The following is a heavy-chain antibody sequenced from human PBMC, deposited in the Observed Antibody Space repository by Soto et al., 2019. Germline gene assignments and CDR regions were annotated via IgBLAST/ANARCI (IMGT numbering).Heavy chain of an antibody. CDR3: ASRGDYGDYRQFDY. CDR2: IIPIFGTA. CDR1: GGTFSSYA. V-gene: IGHV1-69*13. D-gene: IGHD4-17*01. Sequence: SVKVSCKASGGTFSSYAISWVRQAPGQGLEWMGGIIPIFGTANYAQKFQGRVTITADESTSTAYMELSSLRSEDTAVYYCASRGDYGDYRQFDYWGQGTLVTVSS. J-gene: IGHJ4*02.